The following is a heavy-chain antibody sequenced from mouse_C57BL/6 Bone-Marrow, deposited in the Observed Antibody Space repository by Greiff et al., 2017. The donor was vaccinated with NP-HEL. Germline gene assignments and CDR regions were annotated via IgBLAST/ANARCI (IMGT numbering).Heavy chain of an antibody. Sequence: VKLQQPGAELVKPGASVKLSCKASGYTFTSYLMHWVKQRPGRGLEWIGRIDPNSGGTKYNEKFKSKVTLTVDKPASTAYMQLNSLTSEDSAVYYCARYYYGSSSFDYWGQGTTLTVSS. CDR1: GYTFTSYL. J-gene: IGHJ2*01. CDR3: ARYYYGSSSFDY. CDR2: IDPNSGGT. D-gene: IGHD1-1*01. V-gene: IGHV1-72*01.